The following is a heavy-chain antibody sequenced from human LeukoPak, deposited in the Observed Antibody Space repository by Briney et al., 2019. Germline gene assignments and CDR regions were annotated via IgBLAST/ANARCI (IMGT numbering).Heavy chain of an antibody. J-gene: IGHJ3*02. CDR2: IYYSGST. D-gene: IGHD4-17*01. CDR3: ARRPTGTDAFDI. CDR1: GGSISSYY. V-gene: IGHV4-59*01. Sequence: SETLSLTCTVSGGSISSYYWNWIRQPPGKGLEWIGYIYYSGSTNYNPSLKSRVTISVDTSKNQFSLKLSSVTAADTAVYYCARRPTGTDAFDIWGQGTMVTVSS.